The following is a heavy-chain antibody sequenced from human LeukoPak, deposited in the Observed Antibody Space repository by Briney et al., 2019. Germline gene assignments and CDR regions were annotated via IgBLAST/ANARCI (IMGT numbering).Heavy chain of an antibody. CDR2: INHSGST. CDR1: GGSFSGYY. V-gene: IGHV4-34*01. J-gene: IGHJ6*03. CDR3: ARAWYCSSTSCYMQKGYYHYYMDV. D-gene: IGHD2-2*02. Sequence: SETLSLTCAVYGGSFSGYYWSWIRQPPGKGLEWIGEINHSGSTNYNPSLKSRVTISVDTSKNQFSLKLSSVTAADTAVYYCARAWYCSSTSCYMQKGYYHYYMDVWGKGTTVTVSS.